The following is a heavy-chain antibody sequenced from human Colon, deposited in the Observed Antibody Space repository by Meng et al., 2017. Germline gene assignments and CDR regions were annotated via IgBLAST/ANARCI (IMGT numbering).Heavy chain of an antibody. CDR1: GGSVTITGYY. Sequence: VPLQEAGPGVVRPSGTLSPTCTVSGGSVTITGYYWSWIRQSPGKGLEWIGYIYYTGTTNYNPSLKSRVTISVDTSKNQFSLKLSSVTPADTAVYFCARDNLLTSGSRFCFDYWGQGALAPSPQ. CDR2: IYYTGTT. D-gene: IGHD6-19*01. V-gene: IGHV4-61*08. J-gene: IGHJ4*02. CDR3: ARDNLLTSGSRFCFDY.